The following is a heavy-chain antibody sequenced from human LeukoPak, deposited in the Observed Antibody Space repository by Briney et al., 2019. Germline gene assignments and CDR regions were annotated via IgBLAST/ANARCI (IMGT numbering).Heavy chain of an antibody. CDR1: GFTFSSYS. D-gene: IGHD5-18*01. CDR2: ISSSSSYI. CDR3: ATRGYSYGNAFDT. J-gene: IGHJ3*02. Sequence: GGSLRLSCAASGFTFSSYSMNWVRQAPGKGLEWVSSISSSSSYIYYADSVKGRFTISRDNAKNSLYLQMNSLRAEDTAVYYCATRGYSYGNAFDTWGQGTMVTVSS. V-gene: IGHV3-21*01.